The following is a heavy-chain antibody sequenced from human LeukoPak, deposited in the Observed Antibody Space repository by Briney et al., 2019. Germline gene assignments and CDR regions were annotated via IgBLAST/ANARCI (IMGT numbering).Heavy chain of an antibody. J-gene: IGHJ4*02. V-gene: IGHV4-59*01. CDR2: IYYSGIT. CDR1: GGAISTFY. CDR3: ARGGLRPTSHFDS. Sequence: SETLSLTCTVSGGAISTFYWGWIRQPPGKGLEWIGYIYYSGITKYNPSLESRVTMSVDTSKKRFSLTLTSVTAADTALYYCARGGLRPTSHFDSCGQGTLVTVSS. D-gene: IGHD2-15*01.